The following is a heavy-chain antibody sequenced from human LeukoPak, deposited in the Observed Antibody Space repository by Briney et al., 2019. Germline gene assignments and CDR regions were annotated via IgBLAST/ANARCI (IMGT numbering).Heavy chain of an antibody. D-gene: IGHD6-19*01. CDR1: GFTFSSYA. J-gene: IGHJ5*02. CDR2: ISGSGGST. V-gene: IGHV3-23*01. Sequence: GGPLRLSCAASGFTFSSYAMSWVRQAPGKGLEWVSAISGSGGSTYYADSVKGRFTISRNNSKNTLYLQMNSLRAEDTAVYYCAKSPAFSVAVAGNWFDPWGQGTLVTVSS. CDR3: AKSPAFSVAVAGNWFDP.